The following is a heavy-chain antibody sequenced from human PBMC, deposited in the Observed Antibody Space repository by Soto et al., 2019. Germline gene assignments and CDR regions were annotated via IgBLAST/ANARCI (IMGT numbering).Heavy chain of an antibody. CDR2: IYHSGST. D-gene: IGHD6-6*01. J-gene: IGHJ4*02. V-gene: IGHV4-30-2*01. Sequence: QLQLQESGSGLVKPSQTLSLTCAVSGGSISSGGYSWSWIRQPPGKGLEWIGYIYHSGSTYYNPSINXGXTXSXXRSKNQFSLKLSSVTAADTAVYYCAGGIAARPLGYWGQGTLVTVSS. CDR3: AGGIAARPLGY. CDR1: GGSISSGGYS.